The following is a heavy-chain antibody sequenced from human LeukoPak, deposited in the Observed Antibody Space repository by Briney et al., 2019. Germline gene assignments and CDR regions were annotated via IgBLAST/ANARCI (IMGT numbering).Heavy chain of an antibody. V-gene: IGHV4-59*01. CDR3: ARDSGYYYDSSGPMFDY. CDR2: IYYSGST. CDR1: GGSISSYY. J-gene: IGHJ4*02. Sequence: KPSETLSLTCTVSGGSISSYYWSWIRQPPGKGLEWIGYIYYSGSTNYSPSLKSRVTISVDTSKNQFSLKLSSVTAADTAVYYCARDSGYYYDSSGPMFDYWGQGTLVTVSS. D-gene: IGHD3-22*01.